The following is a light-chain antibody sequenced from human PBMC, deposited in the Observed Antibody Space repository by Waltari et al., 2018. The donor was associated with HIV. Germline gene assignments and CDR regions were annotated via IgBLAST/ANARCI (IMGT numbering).Light chain of an antibody. CDR2: GDT. CDR1: ASNIGAGFD. J-gene: IGLJ3*02. V-gene: IGLV1-40*01. Sequence: TQPPSVSGAPGPSVSISCSGNASNIGAGFDVHWHRQAPRRAPQPVINGDTGRPSGVTDRFSGSRSLNSVSLDISGLRAEDAGDYYCQSYDISLTGLWVFGGGTKLTVL. CDR3: QSYDISLTGLWV.